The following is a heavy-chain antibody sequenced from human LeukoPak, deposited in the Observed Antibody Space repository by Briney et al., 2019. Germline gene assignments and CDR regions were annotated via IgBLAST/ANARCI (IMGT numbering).Heavy chain of an antibody. J-gene: IGHJ3*02. Sequence: ASVKVSCKASGYTFTGYYMHWVRQAPGQGLEWMGWINPNSGGTNYAQKFQGRVTMTRDTSISTAYMELSRLRSDDTAVYYYARVVAVAASRGAFDIWGQGTMVTVSS. D-gene: IGHD6-19*01. CDR3: ARVVAVAASRGAFDI. CDR1: GYTFTGYY. CDR2: INPNSGGT. V-gene: IGHV1-2*02.